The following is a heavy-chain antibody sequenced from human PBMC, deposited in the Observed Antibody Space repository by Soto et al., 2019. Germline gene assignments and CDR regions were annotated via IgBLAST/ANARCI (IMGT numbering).Heavy chain of an antibody. Sequence: AASVKVSCKASGYTFTASSMNWVRQAPGQGLEWLGWINPNSGFTNYAQKFQGRVTMTRDKSMSTAYMELSSLRSEDTAVYYCALYRGYSYGYFDYWGQGTLVTVSS. D-gene: IGHD5-18*01. CDR1: GYTFTASS. J-gene: IGHJ4*02. CDR3: ALYRGYSYGYFDY. CDR2: INPNSGFT. V-gene: IGHV1-2*02.